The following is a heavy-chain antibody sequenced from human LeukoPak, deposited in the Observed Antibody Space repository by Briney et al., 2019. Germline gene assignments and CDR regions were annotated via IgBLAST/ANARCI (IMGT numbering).Heavy chain of an antibody. J-gene: IGHJ3*02. CDR3: ARDSHYYGSGSYYNVGHDAFDI. Sequence: ASVKVSCKASGYTFTSYYMHWARQAPGQGLEWMGIINPSGGSTSYAQKFQGRVTMTRDTSTSTVYMELSSLRSEDTAVYYCARDSHYYGSGSYYNVGHDAFDIWGQGTMVTVSS. CDR1: GYTFTSYY. V-gene: IGHV1-46*01. D-gene: IGHD3-10*01. CDR2: INPSGGST.